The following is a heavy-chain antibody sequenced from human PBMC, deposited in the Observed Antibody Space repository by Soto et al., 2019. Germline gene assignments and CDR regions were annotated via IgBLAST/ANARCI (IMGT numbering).Heavy chain of an antibody. CDR1: GASISSRDYY. D-gene: IGHD6-13*01. J-gene: IGHJ4*02. CDR3: GRVMIGTAGLDF. V-gene: IGHV4-39*01. CDR2: IDYNGVT. Sequence: PSETLSLTCSVSGASISSRDYYWGWIRQTPGKGLEWIGNIDYNGVTYYNPSLKSRVTVSKDTSKNQFSLKVASVTAADTAIYYCGRVMIGTAGLDFWGQGTQVTVSS.